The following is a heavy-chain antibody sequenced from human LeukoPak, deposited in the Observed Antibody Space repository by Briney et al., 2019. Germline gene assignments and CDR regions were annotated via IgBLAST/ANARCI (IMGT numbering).Heavy chain of an antibody. J-gene: IGHJ4*02. CDR1: GGSISSGRYY. CDR2: IYTSGST. D-gene: IGHD4-17*01. Sequence: SETLSLTCTVSGGSISSGRYYWIWIRQPAGKALEWIGRIYTSGSTNYNPSLKSRVTISVDTSKNQFSLKLSSVTAADTAVYYCASNLGDYLRYWGQGTLVTVSS. V-gene: IGHV4-61*02. CDR3: ASNLGDYLRY.